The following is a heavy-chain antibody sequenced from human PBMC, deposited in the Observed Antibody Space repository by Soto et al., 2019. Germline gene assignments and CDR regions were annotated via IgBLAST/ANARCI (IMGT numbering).Heavy chain of an antibody. CDR3: AKDILQSDPYGMDV. CDR2: ISYDGSNK. CDR1: GFTFRSYG. V-gene: IGHV3-30*18. J-gene: IGHJ6*02. Sequence: QVQLVESGGDVVQPRRSLRLSCAASGFTFRSYGMHWVRQAPGKGLEWVAVISYDGSNKYYADSVKGRFTISRDNSKNTLSLQLNSLRGEDTAVYYCAKDILQSDPYGMDVWGQGTTVTVSS.